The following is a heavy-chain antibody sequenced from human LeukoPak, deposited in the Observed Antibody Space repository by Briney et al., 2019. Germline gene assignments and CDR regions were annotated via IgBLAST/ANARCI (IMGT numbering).Heavy chain of an antibody. J-gene: IGHJ4*02. Sequence: SETLSLTCTVSGGSISSYYWSWIRQPPGKGLEWIGYISYSGSTNYNPSLKSRVTISVDTSRNQFSLKLSSVTAADTAVYYCARGSSGWYDYWGQGTLVTVSS. V-gene: IGHV4-59*01. D-gene: IGHD6-19*01. CDR2: ISYSGST. CDR3: ARGSSGWYDY. CDR1: GGSISSYY.